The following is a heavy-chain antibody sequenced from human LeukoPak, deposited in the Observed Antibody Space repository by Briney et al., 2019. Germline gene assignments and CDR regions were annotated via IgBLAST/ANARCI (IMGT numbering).Heavy chain of an antibody. Sequence: SQTLSLTCAVSGGSISSGGYSWSWIRQPPGKGLEWIGYIYHSGSTYYNPSLKSRATISVDTSKIQFSLKLSSVTAADTAVYYCARDGSGNSNYFDFWGQGTLVTVSS. CDR3: ARDGSGNSNYFDF. CDR1: GGSISSGGYS. D-gene: IGHD3-10*01. CDR2: IYHSGST. J-gene: IGHJ4*02. V-gene: IGHV4-30-2*01.